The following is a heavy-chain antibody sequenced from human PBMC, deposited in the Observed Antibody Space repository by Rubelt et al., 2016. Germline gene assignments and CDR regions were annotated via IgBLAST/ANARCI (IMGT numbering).Heavy chain of an antibody. CDR1: GGSFSGYY. CDR2: IYYSGST. Sequence: QVQLQQWGAGLLKPSETLSLTCAVYGGSFSGYYWSWIRQPPGKGLEWIGYIYYSGSTNYNPSLKSLVTISVDTSKNQFSLKLSSVTAADTAVYYCARHRRYRGVTTLYYGMDVWGQGATVTVSS. D-gene: IGHD3-10*01. J-gene: IGHJ6*02. CDR3: ARHRRYRGVTTLYYGMDV. V-gene: IGHV4-34*11.